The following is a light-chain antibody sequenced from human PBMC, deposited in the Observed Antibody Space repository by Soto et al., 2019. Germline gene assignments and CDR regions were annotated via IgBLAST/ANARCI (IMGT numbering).Light chain of an antibody. CDR3: QQYNSYPFT. CDR1: QSISSW. CDR2: DAS. J-gene: IGKJ3*01. Sequence: DIQMTQSPSTLSASVGDRVTITCRASQSISSWLTWYQQKPGKAPKLLIYDASSLESGVPSRFSGSGSGTEFTLTISSLQPDDLATYYFQQYNSYPFTFGPGTKVDIK. V-gene: IGKV1-5*01.